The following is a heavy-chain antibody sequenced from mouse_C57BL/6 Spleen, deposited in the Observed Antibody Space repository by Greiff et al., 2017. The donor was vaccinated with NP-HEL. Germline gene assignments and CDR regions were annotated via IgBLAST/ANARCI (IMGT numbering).Heavy chain of an antibody. Sequence: EVMLVESGEGLVKPGGSLKLSCAASGFTFSSYAMSWVRQTPEKRLEWVAYISSGGDYIYYADTVKGRFTISRDNARNTLYLQMSSLKSEDTAMYYCTREGYDYDGNAMDYWGQGTSVTVSS. CDR2: ISSGGDYI. J-gene: IGHJ4*01. V-gene: IGHV5-9-1*02. D-gene: IGHD2-4*01. CDR1: GFTFSSYA. CDR3: TREGYDYDGNAMDY.